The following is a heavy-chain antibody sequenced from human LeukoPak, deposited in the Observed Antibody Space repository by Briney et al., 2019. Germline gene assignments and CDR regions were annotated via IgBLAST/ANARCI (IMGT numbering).Heavy chain of an antibody. V-gene: IGHV4-59*12. CDR2: VYYSGGT. CDR3: ASTVEYGSGSYGSFGAFDI. J-gene: IGHJ3*02. CDR1: GGSFSSYY. D-gene: IGHD3-10*01. Sequence: SETLSLTCTVSGGSFSSYYWTWIRQPPGKGLEWIGFVYYSGGTNYNPSLKSRVTISVDTSKNQFSLKLSSVTAADTAVYYCASTVEYGSGSYGSFGAFDIWGQGTMVTVSS.